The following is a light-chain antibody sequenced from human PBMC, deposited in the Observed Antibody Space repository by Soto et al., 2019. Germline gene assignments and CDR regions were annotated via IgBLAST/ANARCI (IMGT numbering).Light chain of an antibody. V-gene: IGKV1-5*01. CDR3: QQSFSTPPT. CDR2: DVS. J-gene: IGKJ1*01. Sequence: DIQLTQSPSTLSASVGDRVTITCRASQSIGTWLAWYQQKPGKAPKLLISDVSTLGSGVPSRFSGSGSGKEITLTISSLQPDDFASYHCQQSFSTPPTFGRGTKVDIK. CDR1: QSIGTW.